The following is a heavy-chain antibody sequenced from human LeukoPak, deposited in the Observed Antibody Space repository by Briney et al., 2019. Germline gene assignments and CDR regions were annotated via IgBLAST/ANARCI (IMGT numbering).Heavy chain of an antibody. D-gene: IGHD3-10*01. Sequence: GGSLRLSCAASGFTFSTYWMSWVRQAPGKGLERVALMSSDGIKTYYADSVKGRFTVSRDSSKDILYLQMNSLRDDDTAMYYCAKDHAGSGRAFEYWGQGTRVTVSS. J-gene: IGHJ4*02. V-gene: IGHV3-30*18. CDR1: GFTFSTYW. CDR3: AKDHAGSGRAFEY. CDR2: MSSDGIKT.